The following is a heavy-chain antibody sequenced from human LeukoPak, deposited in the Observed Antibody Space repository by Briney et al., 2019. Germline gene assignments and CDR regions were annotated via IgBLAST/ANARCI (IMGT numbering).Heavy chain of an antibody. CDR2: IYYSGST. D-gene: IGHD5-18*01. J-gene: IGHJ4*02. Sequence: SETLSLTCTVSGGSISSYYWSWIRQPPGKGLEWIGCIYYSGSTNCNPSLKSRVTISVDTSKNQFSLKVSSVTAADTAVYYCARDTGGYSWKFDYWGRGTLVTVSS. V-gene: IGHV4-59*01. CDR3: ARDTGGYSWKFDY. CDR1: GGSISSYY.